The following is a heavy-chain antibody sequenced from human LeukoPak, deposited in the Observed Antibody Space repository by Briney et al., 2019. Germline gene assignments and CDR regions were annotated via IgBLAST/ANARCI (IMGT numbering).Heavy chain of an antibody. CDR2: ISYDGSNK. J-gene: IGHJ4*02. D-gene: IGHD3-10*01. CDR3: AKDMVRGDPPPPIAFDY. V-gene: IGHV3-30-3*01. Sequence: GGSLRLSCAASGFTFSSYAMHWVRQAPGKGLEWVAVISYDGSNKYYADSVKGRFTISRDNSKNTLYLQMNSLRAEDTAVYYCAKDMVRGDPPPPIAFDYWGQGTLVTVSS. CDR1: GFTFSSYA.